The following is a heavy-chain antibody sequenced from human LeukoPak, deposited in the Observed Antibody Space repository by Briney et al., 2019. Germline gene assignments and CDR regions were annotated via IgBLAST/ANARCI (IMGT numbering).Heavy chain of an antibody. V-gene: IGHV4-34*01. CDR1: GGSFSGYY. J-gene: IGHJ4*02. CDR2: INHSGST. CDR3: AKIEGGSGQPLNFDF. D-gene: IGHD2-15*01. Sequence: SETLSLTCAVYGGSFSGYYWSWIRQPPGKGLEWIGEINHSGSTNYNPSLKSRVTISVDTTKNQFSLKLNSVTAADTAVYYCAKIEGGSGQPLNFDFWGKGTLVTVSS.